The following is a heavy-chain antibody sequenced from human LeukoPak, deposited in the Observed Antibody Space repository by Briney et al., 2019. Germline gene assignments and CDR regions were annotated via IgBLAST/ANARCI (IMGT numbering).Heavy chain of an antibody. V-gene: IGHV1-18*01. J-gene: IGHJ4*02. D-gene: IGHD1-1*01. CDR2: ISANNGDT. Sequence: ASVKVSCKTSGYTFFSYGITWVRQAPGQGLEWKGWISANNGDTKNAPKIQGRVTMTTESNTRTAYLDVRSLRSDDTAVYYCARDGVHSGTTDFWGQGTLITVAS. CDR3: ARDGVHSGTTDF. CDR1: GYTFFSYG.